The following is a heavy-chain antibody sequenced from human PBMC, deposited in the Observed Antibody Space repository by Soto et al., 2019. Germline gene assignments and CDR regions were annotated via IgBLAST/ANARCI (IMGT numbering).Heavy chain of an antibody. CDR1: GFTFSSYW. CDR2: IKQDGSEK. J-gene: IGHJ6*04. D-gene: IGHD3-22*01. Sequence: GGSLRLSCAASGFTFSSYWMSWVRQAPGKGLEWVANIKQDGSEKYYVDSVKGRFTISRDNAKNSLYLQMNSLRAEDMAVYYCARDQYYYDSSGILGDVWGKGTTVTVSS. V-gene: IGHV3-7*03. CDR3: ARDQYYYDSSGILGDV.